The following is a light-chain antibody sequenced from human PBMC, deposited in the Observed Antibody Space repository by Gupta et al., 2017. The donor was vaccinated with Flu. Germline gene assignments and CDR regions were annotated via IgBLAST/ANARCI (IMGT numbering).Light chain of an antibody. V-gene: IGLV1-44*01. CDR3: AASDDSLNGWV. CDR2: RNN. J-gene: IGLJ1*01. CDR1: CSNIGSNT. Sequence: QSVLTLPPSASGTPGQRVTISCSGSCSNIGSNTVNWHQQLPGTAPKLLIYRNNQRPSGVPDRFSGSKSGTSASLAISGLQSEDEADYYCAASDDSLNGWVFGTGTKLTVL.